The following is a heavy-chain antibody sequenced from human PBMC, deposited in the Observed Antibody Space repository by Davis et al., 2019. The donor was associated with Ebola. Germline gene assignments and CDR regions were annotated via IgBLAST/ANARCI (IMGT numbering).Heavy chain of an antibody. CDR2: INPNSGGA. CDR3: ATPVVSGSYYHYFDY. V-gene: IGHV1-2*02. CDR1: GYTFVAYY. Sequence: ASVKVSCKASGYTFVAYYMHWVRQAPGQGLEWMGWINPNSGGANYAQKFQGRVTMTRDTSISTGYMELSRLRSDDTAVYYCATPVVSGSYYHYFDYWGQGTLVTVSS. J-gene: IGHJ4*02. D-gene: IGHD1-26*01.